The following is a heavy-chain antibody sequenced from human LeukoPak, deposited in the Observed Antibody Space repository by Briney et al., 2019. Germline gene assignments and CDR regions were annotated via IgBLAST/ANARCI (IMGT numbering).Heavy chain of an antibody. J-gene: IGHJ3*02. CDR1: GYTFTTYD. V-gene: IGHV1-69*05. D-gene: IGHD1-26*01. Sequence: AAVKVSCKASGYTFTTYDINWVRQAPGQGLEWMGGIIPIFGTANYAQKFQGRVTITTDESTSTAYMELSSLRSEDTAVYYRAREGVGATGRDAFDIWGQGTMVTVSS. CDR2: IIPIFGTA. CDR3: AREGVGATGRDAFDI.